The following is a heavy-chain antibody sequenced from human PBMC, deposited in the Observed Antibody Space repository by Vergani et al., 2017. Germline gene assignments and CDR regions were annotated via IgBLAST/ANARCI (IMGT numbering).Heavy chain of an antibody. J-gene: IGHJ4*02. D-gene: IGHD5-18*01. CDR2: IRNKAYGGTT. CDR1: GFSFGDYA. Sequence: VQLVESGGGVVQPGTSLRLSCVVSGFSFGDYAMTWVRQAPGKGLEWVAFIRNKAYGGTTEYAASVKGRFTISRDDSKMLVYLQLSGLKTEDTAVYFCSRGRGYSFGYSAYLGQGTLVTVSS. CDR3: SRGRGYSFGYSAY. V-gene: IGHV3-49*04.